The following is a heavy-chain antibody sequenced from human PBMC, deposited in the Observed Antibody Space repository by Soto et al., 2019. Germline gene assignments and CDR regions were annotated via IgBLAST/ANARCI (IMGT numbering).Heavy chain of an antibody. CDR2: IIPIFGTA. Sequence: SVKVSCKASGGTFSSYAISWVRQAPGQGLEWMGGIIPIFGTANYAQKFQGRVTITADESTSTAYMELSSLRSEDTAVYYCARVSGYHDSSGYSNWFDPWGQGTLVTVSS. J-gene: IGHJ5*02. D-gene: IGHD3-22*01. CDR1: GGTFSSYA. CDR3: ARVSGYHDSSGYSNWFDP. V-gene: IGHV1-69*13.